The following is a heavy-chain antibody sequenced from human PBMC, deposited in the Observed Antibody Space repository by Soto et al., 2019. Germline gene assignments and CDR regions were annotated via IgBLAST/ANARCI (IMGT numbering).Heavy chain of an antibody. CDR1: EFSFNSYG. Sequence: QVQLVESGGGVVQPGRSLRLSCAASEFSFNSYGMHWVRQAPGKGLEWVAVIWYDGSNKYYADSVKGRFTISRDNSQNKLDLQMNSLRDEDTAVYYCARDTTGAFDIWGQGTMVTVSS. V-gene: IGHV3-33*01. J-gene: IGHJ3*02. CDR2: IWYDGSNK. D-gene: IGHD3-9*01. CDR3: ARDTTGAFDI.